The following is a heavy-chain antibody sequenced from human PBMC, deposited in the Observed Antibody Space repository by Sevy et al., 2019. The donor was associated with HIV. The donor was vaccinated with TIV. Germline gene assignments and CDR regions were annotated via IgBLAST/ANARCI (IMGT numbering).Heavy chain of an antibody. V-gene: IGHV1-18*01. D-gene: IGHD2-2*01. CDR3: ASDRGYCSSTSCYNWFDP. CDR2: ISAYNGNT. CDR1: GYTFTSYG. Sequence: ASVKVSCKASGYTFTSYGISWVRQAPGQGLEWMGWISAYNGNTNYAQKLQGRVTKPTDTSTGTAYMELRSLRSDDTAVYYCASDRGYCSSTSCYNWFDPWGQGTLVTVSS. J-gene: IGHJ5*02.